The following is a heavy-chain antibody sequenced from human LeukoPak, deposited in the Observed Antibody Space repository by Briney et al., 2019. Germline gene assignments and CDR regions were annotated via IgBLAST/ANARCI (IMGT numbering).Heavy chain of an antibody. CDR1: GFTFSSYG. Sequence: GGSLRLSCAASGFTFSSYGMHWVRQAPGKGLEWVAVMWYDGSNKYYADSVKGRFTISRDNSKNTLYLQMNSLRAEDTAVYYCAKDDKYYDSSGYSDYWGQGTLVTVSS. J-gene: IGHJ4*02. CDR2: MWYDGSNK. D-gene: IGHD3-22*01. V-gene: IGHV3-33*06. CDR3: AKDDKYYDSSGYSDY.